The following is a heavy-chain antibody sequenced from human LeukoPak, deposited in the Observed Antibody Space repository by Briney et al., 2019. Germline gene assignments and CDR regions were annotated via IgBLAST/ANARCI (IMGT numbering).Heavy chain of an antibody. CDR3: ARADIHYYDSNGFFFDY. Sequence: SETLSLTCAVSGGSISSGGYSWSWIRQPPGKGLEWIGYIYHSGSTYYNPSLKSRVTISVDRSKNQFSLKLSSVTAADTAVYYCARADIHYYDSNGFFFDYWGQGTLVTVSS. V-gene: IGHV4-30-2*01. D-gene: IGHD3-22*01. CDR2: IYHSGST. CDR1: GGSISSGGYS. J-gene: IGHJ4*02.